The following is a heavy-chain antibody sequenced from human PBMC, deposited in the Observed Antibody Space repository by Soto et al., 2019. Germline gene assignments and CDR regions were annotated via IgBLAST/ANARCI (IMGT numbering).Heavy chain of an antibody. V-gene: IGHV3-33*01. Sequence: QVQLVESGGGVVQPGRSLRLSCAASGFTFSSNGLHWVRQAPGRGWVGVAVICDDGSNKYYADSVKGRFTISRDNSKNTVYLQMNSLRAEDTAVYYCARAAAGIPQYYFDYWGEGTLVTVSS. CDR3: ARAAAGIPQYYFDY. D-gene: IGHD6-13*01. J-gene: IGHJ4*02. CDR2: ICDDGSNK. CDR1: GFTFSSNG.